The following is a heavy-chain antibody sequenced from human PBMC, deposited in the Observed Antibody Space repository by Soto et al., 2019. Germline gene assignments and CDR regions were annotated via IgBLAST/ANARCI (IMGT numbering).Heavy chain of an antibody. D-gene: IGHD6-19*01. CDR3: ARQPTGYSSGWYGEYFHH. CDR1: GGSISSSSYY. CDR2: IYYGGST. Sequence: QLQLQESGPGLVKPSETLSLTCTVSGGSISSSSYYWGWIRQPPGKGLEWIGSIYYGGSTFYNPSLKSRVTISVDTSKNQFSLKLSSVTAADTAVYYCARQPTGYSSGWYGEYFHHWGQGTLVTVSS. J-gene: IGHJ1*01. V-gene: IGHV4-39*01.